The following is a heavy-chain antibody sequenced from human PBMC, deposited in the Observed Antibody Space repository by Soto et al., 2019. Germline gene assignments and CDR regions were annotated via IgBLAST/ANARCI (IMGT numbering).Heavy chain of an antibody. D-gene: IGHD3-16*01. Sequence: QVQLVESGGGVVQPGRSLRLSCAASGFTFSTHAMHWVRQAPGKGLEWVAVISYDGDNKYYADSVKGRFTISRDNSKSTLYLQMNSLRVEDTSMYFCARDRDSYASLPLWPVDYWGQGTLVTVSS. J-gene: IGHJ4*02. V-gene: IGHV3-30-3*01. CDR2: ISYDGDNK. CDR3: ARDRDSYASLPLWPVDY. CDR1: GFTFSTHA.